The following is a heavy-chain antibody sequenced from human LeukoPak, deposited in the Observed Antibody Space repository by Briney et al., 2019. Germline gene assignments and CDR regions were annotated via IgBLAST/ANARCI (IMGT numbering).Heavy chain of an antibody. CDR1: GFNFSIYS. Sequence: SGGSLRLSCAASGFNFSIYSMNWVRQAPGKGLEWLSYISPSGGNKFYADSVKGRFTISRDNAKNSVFLQMNSLRVEDTAVYYCASRRSGWPNDAFDIWGQGTMVTVTS. J-gene: IGHJ3*02. CDR3: ASRRSGWPNDAFDI. D-gene: IGHD6-19*01. CDR2: ISPSGGNK. V-gene: IGHV3-48*04.